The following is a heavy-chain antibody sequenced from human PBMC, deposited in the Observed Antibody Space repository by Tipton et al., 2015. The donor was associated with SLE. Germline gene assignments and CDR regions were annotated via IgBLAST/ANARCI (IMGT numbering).Heavy chain of an antibody. V-gene: IGHV3-30-3*01. D-gene: IGHD1-26*01. J-gene: IGHJ6*02. CDR2: ISYDGSNK. CDR1: GFTFSSYA. Sequence: SLRLSCAASGFTFSSYAMHWVRQAPGKGLEWVAVISYDGSNKYYADSVKGRFTISRDNSKNTLYLQMNSLRAEDTAVYYCARGRQVRATPDDVWGQGTTVPVSS. CDR3: ARGRQVRATPDDV.